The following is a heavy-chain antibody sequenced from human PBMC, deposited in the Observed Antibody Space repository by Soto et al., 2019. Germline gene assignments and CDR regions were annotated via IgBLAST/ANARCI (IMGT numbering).Heavy chain of an antibody. Sequence: QVQLVQSGSEVKKPGASVKVACKASGYTFATYGITWVRQAPGQGLEWVAWISVHTGDTKYAQKLQGRVTLTTDTFTTTAYMELRGLTSDDTAIYYCARARAEYSSSFSYYFDSWGQGTLVTVSS. V-gene: IGHV1-18*01. CDR1: GYTFATYG. J-gene: IGHJ4*02. CDR3: ARARAEYSSSFSYYFDS. CDR2: ISVHTGDT. D-gene: IGHD6-6*01.